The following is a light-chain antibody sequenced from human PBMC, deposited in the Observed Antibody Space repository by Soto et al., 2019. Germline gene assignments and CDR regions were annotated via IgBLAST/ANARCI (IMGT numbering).Light chain of an antibody. V-gene: IGKV1-33*01. J-gene: IGKJ5*01. Sequence: DIQMTQSPSSLSASVGERVTITCRASLPISNYLAWYQQKPGKIPNLLIYDASNLEAGVPSRFRGSGSGTDFTFAISRLQAEDIATYYCQQYENLPTFGQGTRLEIK. CDR2: DAS. CDR1: LPISNY. CDR3: QQYENLPT.